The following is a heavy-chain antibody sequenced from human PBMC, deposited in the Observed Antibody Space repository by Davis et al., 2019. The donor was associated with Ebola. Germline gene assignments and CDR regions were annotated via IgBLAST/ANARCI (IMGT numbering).Heavy chain of an antibody. J-gene: IGHJ6*04. CDR3: ARDPLTYCSGGSCYYYYGMDV. V-gene: IGHV4-30-4*01. D-gene: IGHD2-15*01. CDR2: IYYSGST. Sequence: MPSETLSLTCSVSGASVSGGYHYWTWVRQPPGKGLEWIGYIYYSGSTYYNPSLKSRVTISLHTSKNQFSLNLSSVTAADTAVYYCARDPLTYCSGGSCYYYYGMDVWGKGTTVTVSS. CDR1: GASVSGGYHY.